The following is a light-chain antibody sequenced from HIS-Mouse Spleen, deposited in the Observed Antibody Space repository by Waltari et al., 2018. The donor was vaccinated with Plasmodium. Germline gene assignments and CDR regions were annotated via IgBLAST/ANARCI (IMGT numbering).Light chain of an antibody. CDR1: KLGDKY. Sequence: SYELTHPPSVSVSPGQTASITCSGGKLGDKYACWYQQKPGQSPVLVIYQDSKRPSGIPERFSGSNSGNTATLTISGTQAMDEADYYCQAWDSSTVVFGGGTKLTVL. CDR3: QAWDSSTVV. CDR2: QDS. J-gene: IGLJ2*01. V-gene: IGLV3-1*01.